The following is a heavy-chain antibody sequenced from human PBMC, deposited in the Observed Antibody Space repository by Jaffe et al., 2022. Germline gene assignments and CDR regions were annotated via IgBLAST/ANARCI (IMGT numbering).Heavy chain of an antibody. D-gene: IGHD3-10*01. Sequence: QVQLQQWGAGLLKPSETLSLTCAVYGGSFSGYYWSWIRQPPGKGLEWIGEINHSGSTNYNPSLKSRVTISVDTSKNQFSLKLSSVTAADTAVYYCEPLYGSGSYYKFTDYWGQGTLVTVSS. J-gene: IGHJ4*02. CDR3: EPLYGSGSYYKFTDY. CDR2: INHSGST. CDR1: GGSFSGYY. V-gene: IGHV4-34*01.